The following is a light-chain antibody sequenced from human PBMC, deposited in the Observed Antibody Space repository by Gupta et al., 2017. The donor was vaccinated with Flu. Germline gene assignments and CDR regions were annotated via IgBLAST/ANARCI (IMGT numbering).Light chain of an antibody. CDR1: SDSVSTGFY. V-gene: IGLV8-61*01. Sequence: QTVVTQEPSFSVSPGGTVTLTCGLSSDSVSTGFYPSWYQQTPGQAPRSLIYTTISRSSGVPDRFSGSILGNKAALTITGAQADDECTYYCVLYMGSGNWVVGGGTKLTVL. CDR3: VLYMGSGNWV. CDR2: TTI. J-gene: IGLJ3*02.